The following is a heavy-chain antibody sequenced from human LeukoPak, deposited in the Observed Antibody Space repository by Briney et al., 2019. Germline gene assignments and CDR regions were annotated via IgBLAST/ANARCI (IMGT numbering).Heavy chain of an antibody. Sequence: SETLSLTCTVSGGSISSYYWSWIRQPPGKGLEWIGYIYYTGSTNYNPPLKSRVTMSVDTSKNQFSLKLRSVTAADTAVYYCARGGYSYRYDYWGQGTLVTVSS. CDR2: IYYTGST. CDR1: GGSISSYY. D-gene: IGHD5-18*01. J-gene: IGHJ4*02. V-gene: IGHV4-59*01. CDR3: ARGGYSYRYDY.